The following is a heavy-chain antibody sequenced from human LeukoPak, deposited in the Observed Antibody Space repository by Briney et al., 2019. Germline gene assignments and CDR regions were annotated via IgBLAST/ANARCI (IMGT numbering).Heavy chain of an antibody. V-gene: IGHV3-49*04. CDR3: TRRGSSWFRSQDYFDY. D-gene: IGHD6-13*01. CDR2: IRTKAYGGTT. CDR1: VFTFGDYA. J-gene: IGHJ4*02. Sequence: PGGSLRLSCTASVFTFGDYAMSWVRQAPGKGLEWVGFIRTKAYGGTTEYAASVKGRFTISRDDSKSTAYLQMNSLKTEDTAVYYCTRRGSSWFRSQDYFDYWGQGTLVTVSS.